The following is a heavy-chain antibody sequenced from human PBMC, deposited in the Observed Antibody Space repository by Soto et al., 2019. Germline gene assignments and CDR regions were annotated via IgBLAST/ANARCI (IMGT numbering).Heavy chain of an antibody. J-gene: IGHJ4*02. Sequence: EVQLVESGGGLVKPGGSLRLSCAASGFIFSSYTMNWVRQAPGKGLEWVSSISASSTYIYYADSLKGRFTISRDNAYNSLYLQMNRLRAEDPAVYYCERGWLRDPWMYWGQGTLVTVSS. CDR2: ISASSTYI. CDR1: GFIFSSYT. CDR3: ERGWLRDPWMY. V-gene: IGHV3-21*01. D-gene: IGHD5-12*01.